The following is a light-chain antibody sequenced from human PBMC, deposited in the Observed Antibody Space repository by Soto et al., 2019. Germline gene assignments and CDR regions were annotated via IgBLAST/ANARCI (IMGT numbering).Light chain of an antibody. CDR1: QSISSS. V-gene: IGKV1-39*01. CDR2: AAS. J-gene: IGKJ5*01. CDR3: QQSYSTPIT. Sequence: DIQMTQSPSSLSASVVDRVTITCRASQSISSSLNWYQQEPGKAPKFLIYAASRLQSGVPSRFSGSGSGTDFTLTISSLQPEDFATYYCQQSYSTPITFGQGTRLEIK.